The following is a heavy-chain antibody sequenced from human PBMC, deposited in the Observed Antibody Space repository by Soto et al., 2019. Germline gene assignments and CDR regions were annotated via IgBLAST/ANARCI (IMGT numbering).Heavy chain of an antibody. Sequence: KPGGSLRLSCAASGFTFSSYSMNWVRQAPGKGLEWVSSISSSSSYIYYADSVKGRFTISRDNAKNSLYLQMNSLRAEDTAVYYCARVRLSGGYSGYDYGYWGQGTLVTVSS. J-gene: IGHJ4*02. CDR3: ARVRLSGGYSGYDYGY. D-gene: IGHD5-12*01. V-gene: IGHV3-21*01. CDR1: GFTFSSYS. CDR2: ISSSSSYI.